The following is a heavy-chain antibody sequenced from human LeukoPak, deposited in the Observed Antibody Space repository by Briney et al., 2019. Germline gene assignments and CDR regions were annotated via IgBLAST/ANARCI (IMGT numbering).Heavy chain of an antibody. Sequence: GGSLRLSCAASGFTFSSYGMSWVRQAPGKGLEWVSAISGSGGSTYYADSVKGRFTISRDNSKNTLYLQMNSLRAEDTAVYYCAKCIVGATAPFDYWGQGTLVTVSS. D-gene: IGHD1-26*01. CDR1: GFTFSSYG. V-gene: IGHV3-23*01. CDR2: ISGSGGST. J-gene: IGHJ4*02. CDR3: AKCIVGATAPFDY.